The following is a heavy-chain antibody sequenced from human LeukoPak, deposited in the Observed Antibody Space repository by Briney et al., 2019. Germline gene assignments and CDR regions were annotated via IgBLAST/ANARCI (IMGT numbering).Heavy chain of an antibody. V-gene: IGHV3-53*01. CDR3: AREEELTGYYMDV. CDR1: GFTVSSNY. Sequence: GGSLRLSCAASGFTVSSNYMSWVRQAPGKGLEGVSVIYSGGSTYYADSVKGRFTISRDNFKNTLYPQMNSLRGEDAALYYCAREEELTGYYMDVWGKGTTVTVSS. CDR2: IYSGGST. J-gene: IGHJ6*03. D-gene: IGHD7-27*01.